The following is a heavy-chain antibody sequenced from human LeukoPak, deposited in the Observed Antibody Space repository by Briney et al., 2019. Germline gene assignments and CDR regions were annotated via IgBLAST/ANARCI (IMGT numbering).Heavy chain of an antibody. J-gene: IGHJ4*02. V-gene: IGHV3-30*04. CDR1: GFTFSTYA. CDR3: ARVYFERLTAGYFDH. Sequence: SGGSLRLSCAASGFTFSTYAMNWVRQAPGKGLEWVAVISYDGRQNYYADSVKGRFTISRDNSKNTLYLQMNSLRDEDSAAYYCARVYFERLTAGYFDHWGQGTWVTVSP. D-gene: IGHD3-9*01. CDR2: ISYDGRQN.